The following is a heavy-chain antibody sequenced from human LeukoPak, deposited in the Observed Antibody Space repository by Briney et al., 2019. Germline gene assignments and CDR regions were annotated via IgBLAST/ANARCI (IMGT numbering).Heavy chain of an antibody. Sequence: ASVKVSCKASGYTFTSYGISWVRQAPGQGLEWMGWISAYNGNTNYAQKLQGRVTMTTDTSTSTTYMELRSLRSDDTAVYYCARDRFLGDFWSSLYYFDYWGQGTLVTVSS. CDR3: ARDRFLGDFWSSLYYFDY. D-gene: IGHD3-3*01. CDR2: ISAYNGNT. J-gene: IGHJ4*02. CDR1: GYTFTSYG. V-gene: IGHV1-18*01.